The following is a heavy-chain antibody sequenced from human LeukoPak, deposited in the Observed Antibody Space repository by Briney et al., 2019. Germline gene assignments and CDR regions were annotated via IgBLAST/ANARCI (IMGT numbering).Heavy chain of an antibody. J-gene: IGHJ5*02. Sequence: GGSLRLSCAASGFTFSRSWMSWVRQAPGKGLEWVANIKQDGSEKYDVDSVKGRFTISRDNAKTSLYLQMNSLRAEGTAVYFCARDLGYSASGTFYAAWFDPWGQGTLVTVSS. D-gene: IGHD3-10*01. CDR2: IKQDGSEK. CDR1: GFTFSRSW. V-gene: IGHV3-7*01. CDR3: ARDLGYSASGTFYAAWFDP.